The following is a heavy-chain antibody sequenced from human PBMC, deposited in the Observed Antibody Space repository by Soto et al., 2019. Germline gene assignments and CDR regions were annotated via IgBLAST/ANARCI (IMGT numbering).Heavy chain of an antibody. CDR1: GFTFSSYG. Sequence: GGSLRLSCAASGFTFSSYGMHWVRQAPGKGLEWVAVISYDGSNKYYADSVKGRFTISRDNSKNTLYLQMNSLRAEDTAVYYCAKDETTQSSYYYYYGMDVWGQGTTVTVS. J-gene: IGHJ6*02. CDR3: AKDETTQSSYYYYYGMDV. V-gene: IGHV3-30*18. D-gene: IGHD4-17*01. CDR2: ISYDGSNK.